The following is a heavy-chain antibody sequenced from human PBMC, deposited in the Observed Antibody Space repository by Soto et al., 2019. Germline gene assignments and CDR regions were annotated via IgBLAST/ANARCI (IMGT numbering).Heavy chain of an antibody. V-gene: IGHV4-39*01. CDR1: GGSISSSSYY. CDR2: IYYSGST. Sequence: KASETLSLTCTVSGGSISSSSYYWGWIRQPPGKGLEWIGSIYYSGSTYYNPSLKSRVTISVDTSKNQVSLKLSSVTAADTAVYYCARAGPGGYYDFWSGYYTGQGWFDPWGQGTPVTVSS. J-gene: IGHJ5*02. D-gene: IGHD3-3*01. CDR3: ARAGPGGYYDFWSGYYTGQGWFDP.